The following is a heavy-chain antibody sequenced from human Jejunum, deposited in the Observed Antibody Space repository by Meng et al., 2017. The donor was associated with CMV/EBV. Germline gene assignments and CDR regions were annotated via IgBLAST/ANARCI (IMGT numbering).Heavy chain of an antibody. CDR2: INSDGSST. D-gene: IGHD1-26*01. CDR3: ARDLRSLVGAFDS. Sequence: SGVTFSSYWMHWVRQAPGKGLVWVSRINSDGSSTAYADSVKGRFTISRDNAKNSLYLQLNSLRAEDTAVYFCARDLRSLVGAFDSWGQGTLVTVSS. V-gene: IGHV3-74*01. J-gene: IGHJ4*02. CDR1: GVTFSSYW.